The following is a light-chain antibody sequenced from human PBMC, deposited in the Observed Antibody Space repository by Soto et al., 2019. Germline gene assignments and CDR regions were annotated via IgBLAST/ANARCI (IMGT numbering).Light chain of an antibody. CDR1: QTITSN. Sequence: EIVMTQSPVTLSLSPGDTATLSCRASQTITSNLAWCQQKPGQPPRLLIYGASTRATGIPARFSGSGSGTEFTLTITNLQSEDFAVYYCQQYSSWVTFGGGTQLEI. J-gene: IGKJ4*01. CDR2: GAS. V-gene: IGKV3-15*01. CDR3: QQYSSWVT.